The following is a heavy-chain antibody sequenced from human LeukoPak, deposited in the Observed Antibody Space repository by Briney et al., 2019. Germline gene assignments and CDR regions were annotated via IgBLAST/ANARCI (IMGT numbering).Heavy chain of an antibody. D-gene: IGHD6-19*01. J-gene: IGHJ4*02. CDR2: MNPNRGNT. CDR3: ARGPVAAGYD. CDR1: RYTFTSYD. Sequence: ASVKVSCKASRYTFTSYDINWVRQATGQGLEWMGWMNPNRGNTGYAQKLQGRVTMTRNTSISTAYMELSSLRSEDTAVYYCARGPVAAGYDWGQGTLVTVSS. V-gene: IGHV1-8*01.